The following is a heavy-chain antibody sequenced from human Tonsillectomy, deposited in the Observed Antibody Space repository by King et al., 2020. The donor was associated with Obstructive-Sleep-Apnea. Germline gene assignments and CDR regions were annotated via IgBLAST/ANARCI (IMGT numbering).Heavy chain of an antibody. CDR3: ARDGGRGYCSGGTCYGGNWFDP. CDR1: GGSISSNSYF. V-gene: IGHV4-39*07. J-gene: IGHJ5*02. D-gene: IGHD2-15*01. CDR2: IYYSGTT. Sequence: QLQESGPGLAKPSETLSLTCSVSGGSISSNSYFWGWIRQSPGKGLEWIGSIYYSGTTYYNPSLKSRVTISVDTSKTQFSLKLSSLTAADTALYYCARDGGRGYCSGGTCYGGNWFDPWGQGTLVTVSS.